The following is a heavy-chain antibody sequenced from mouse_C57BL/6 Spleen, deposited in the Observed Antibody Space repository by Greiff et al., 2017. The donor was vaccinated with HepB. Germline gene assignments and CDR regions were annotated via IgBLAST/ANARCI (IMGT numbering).Heavy chain of an antibody. J-gene: IGHJ2*01. CDR3: ARYGKSYDGYYFDY. CDR1: GYTFTSYW. Sequence: QVQLQQPGAELVMPGASVKLSCKASGYTFTSYWMHWVKQRPGQGLEWILEIDPSDSYTNYNQKFKGKSTLTVDKSSSTAYMQLSSLTSEDSAVYYCARYGKSYDGYYFDYWGQGTTLTVSS. D-gene: IGHD2-3*01. V-gene: IGHV1-69*01. CDR2: IDPSDSYT.